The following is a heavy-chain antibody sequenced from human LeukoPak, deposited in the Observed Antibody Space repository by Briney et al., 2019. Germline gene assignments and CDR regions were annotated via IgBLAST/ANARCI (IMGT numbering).Heavy chain of an antibody. D-gene: IGHD5-18*01. CDR3: ARMRGYTYEYWYLDL. CDR2: MNPSSGNT. J-gene: IGHJ2*01. CDR1: GYTFSSYD. Sequence: ASVKVSCKAAGYTFSSYDINWVRQAPGQGLEWMGWMNPSSGNTGYTQKFQGRVTMTRDTSISTAYMELSSLRSEDTALYYCARMRGYTYEYWYLDLRGRGTLVTVSS. V-gene: IGHV1-8*01.